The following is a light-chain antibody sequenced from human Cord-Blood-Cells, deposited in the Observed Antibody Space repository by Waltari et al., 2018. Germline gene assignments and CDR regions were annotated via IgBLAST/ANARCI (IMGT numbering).Light chain of an antibody. CDR1: SSDVGSYNL. CDR2: EVS. V-gene: IGLV2-23*02. CDR3: CSYAGSSTYV. J-gene: IGLJ1*01. Sequence: QSALTQPASVSGSPGQSITISCTGTSSDVGSYNLVSWYQQHPGKAPKLMIYEVSKRPSGVCSRFSGSKSGNTAALTISGLQAEDEADYYCCSYAGSSTYVFGTGTKVTVL.